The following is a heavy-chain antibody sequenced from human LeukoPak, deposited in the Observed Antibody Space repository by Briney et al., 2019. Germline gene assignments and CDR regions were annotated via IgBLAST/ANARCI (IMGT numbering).Heavy chain of an antibody. V-gene: IGHV1-2*02. J-gene: IGHJ5*02. CDR1: GYTFTDYY. D-gene: IGHD2-2*01. CDR3: SRTLCGSSSCDAHEKDWFDP. Sequence: ASVKVSCKASGYTFTDYYIHWVRQAPGHGLEWMGWINPISGGTNYAQKFQGRVTITRDTSISTAYLDLSGLRSDDPAVYYCSRTLCGSSSCDAHEKDWFDPWGQGTLVTVSS. CDR2: INPISGGT.